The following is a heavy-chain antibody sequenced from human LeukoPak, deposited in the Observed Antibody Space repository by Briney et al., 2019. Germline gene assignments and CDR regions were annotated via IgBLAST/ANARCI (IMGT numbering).Heavy chain of an antibody. V-gene: IGHV3-48*01. CDR3: ARERLSSSWYSPYRY. Sequence: GGSLRLSCAASGFTFSSYSMNWVRQAPGKGLEWVSYISSSSSTIYYADSVKGRFTISRDNAKNSLYLQMNSLRAEDTAVYYCARERLSSSWYSPYRYWGQGTLVTVSS. CDR1: GFTFSSYS. CDR2: ISSSSSTI. J-gene: IGHJ4*02. D-gene: IGHD6-13*01.